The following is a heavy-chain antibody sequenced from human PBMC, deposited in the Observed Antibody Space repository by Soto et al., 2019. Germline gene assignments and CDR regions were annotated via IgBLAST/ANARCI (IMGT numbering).Heavy chain of an antibody. D-gene: IGHD6-19*01. CDR1: GYTFTSYG. Sequence: QVQLVQSGAEVKKPGASVKVSCKASGYTFTSYGITWVRQAPGQGLEWMGWISAYNGNTNYAQKLQGRVTMTTDTPTSTVYMELRSLRSDDTAVYYCARDHDSGGWSYYYGGMDVWGQGTTVTVSS. CDR2: ISAYNGNT. J-gene: IGHJ6*02. CDR3: ARDHDSGGWSYYYGGMDV. V-gene: IGHV1-18*01.